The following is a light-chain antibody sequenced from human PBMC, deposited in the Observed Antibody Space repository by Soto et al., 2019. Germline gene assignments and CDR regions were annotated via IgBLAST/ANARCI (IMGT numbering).Light chain of an antibody. J-gene: IGLJ2*01. CDR1: SSDVGNYNL. V-gene: IGLV2-23*01. Sequence: QSALTQPASVSGSPGQSITISCTGTSSDVGNYNLVSWYQRHPGKAPKLMIYEDTKRPSGVSDRFSGSKSGNTASLTISGLQTEDEADYYCCSYAGSFILLFGGGTKLTVL. CDR3: CSYAGSFILL. CDR2: EDT.